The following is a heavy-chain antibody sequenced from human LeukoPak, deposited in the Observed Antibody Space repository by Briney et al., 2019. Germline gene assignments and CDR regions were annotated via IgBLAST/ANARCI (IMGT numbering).Heavy chain of an antibody. Sequence: GGSLRLSCAASGFTFSSYAMHWVRQAPGKGLEWVAVISYDGSNKYYADSVKGRFTISRDNSKNTLYLQMNSLRAEDTAVYYCARIAYADEGMDVWGKGTTVTVSS. V-gene: IGHV3-30-3*01. D-gene: IGHD2-21*01. CDR1: GFTFSSYA. CDR2: ISYDGSNK. CDR3: ARIAYADEGMDV. J-gene: IGHJ6*03.